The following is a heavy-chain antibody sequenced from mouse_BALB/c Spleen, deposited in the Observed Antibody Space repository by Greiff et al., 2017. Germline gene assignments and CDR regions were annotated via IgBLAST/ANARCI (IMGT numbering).Heavy chain of an antibody. CDR2: IRNKANGYTT. D-gene: IGHD1-1*01. V-gene: IGHV7-3*02. Sequence: VQLKESGGGLVQPGGSLRLSCATSGFTFTDYYMSWVRQPPGKALEWLGFIRNKANGYTTEYSASVKGRFTISRDNSQSILYLQMNTLRAEDSATYYCARVIYDYYAMDYWGQGTSVTVSS. CDR1: GFTFTDYY. CDR3: ARVIYDYYAMDY. J-gene: IGHJ4*01.